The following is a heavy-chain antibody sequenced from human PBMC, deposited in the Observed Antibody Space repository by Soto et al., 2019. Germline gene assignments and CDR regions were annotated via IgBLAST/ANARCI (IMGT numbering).Heavy chain of an antibody. CDR3: AKDDAGHPDF. CDR1: GFTFTGYY. CDR2: INPNSGVA. D-gene: IGHD6-13*01. Sequence: QVQLVQSGAEVKRPGASVKVSCKASGFTFTGYYMHWVRQAPGQGLEWIGWINPNSGVANYAQTFHDWVTITRDTSITTAYMELSGLKSDDTAVYFCAKDDAGHPDFWGQGTLVTVSS. J-gene: IGHJ4*02. V-gene: IGHV1-2*04.